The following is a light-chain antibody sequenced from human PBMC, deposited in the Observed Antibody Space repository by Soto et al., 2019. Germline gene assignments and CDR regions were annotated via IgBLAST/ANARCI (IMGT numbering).Light chain of an antibody. J-gene: IGLJ3*02. Sequence: QSALTQPPSASGSPGQSVTISCTGNRSDVGAYNYVSWYQQRPGKAPKLIIYEVSQRPSGVPDRFSGSKSGNTASLTVSGLQAEDEAYYYCSSHAASGVFGGGTKLTVL. CDR3: SSHAASGV. V-gene: IGLV2-8*01. CDR1: RSDVGAYNY. CDR2: EVS.